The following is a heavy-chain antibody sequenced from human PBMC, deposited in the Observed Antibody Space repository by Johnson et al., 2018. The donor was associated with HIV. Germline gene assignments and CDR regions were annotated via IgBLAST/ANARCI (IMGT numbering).Heavy chain of an antibody. J-gene: IGHJ3*02. D-gene: IGHD6-13*01. CDR2: MWYDGSNK. V-gene: IGHV3-33*06. CDR1: GFIFSTYG. Sequence: QVQLVESGGGVVQPGRSLRLSCAASGFIFSTYGIHWVRQAPGKGLEWVAGMWYDGSNKDYADSVKGRFTISRDNSKNTLYLQMNSLRAEDTAVYYCAKCIWGSSLMDAFDSWGQGKRVTVSS. CDR3: AKCIWGSSLMDAFDS.